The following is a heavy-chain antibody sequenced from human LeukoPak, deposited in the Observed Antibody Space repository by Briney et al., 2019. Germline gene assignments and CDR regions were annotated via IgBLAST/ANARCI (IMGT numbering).Heavy chain of an antibody. CDR3: ARDRGTYYYGSSGPWEDY. CDR1: GYTFTGYY. CDR2: INPNSGGT. V-gene: IGHV1-2*02. Sequence: ASVKVSCKASGYTFTGYYMHWVRQAPGQGLEWMGWINPNSGGTNYAQKFQGRVTMTRDTSISTAYMELSRLRSDDTAVYYCARDRGTYYYGSSGPWEDYWGQGTLVTVSS. J-gene: IGHJ4*02. D-gene: IGHD3-22*01.